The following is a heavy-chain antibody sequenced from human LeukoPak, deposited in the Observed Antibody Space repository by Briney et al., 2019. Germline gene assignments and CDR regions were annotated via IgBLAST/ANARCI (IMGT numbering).Heavy chain of an antibody. V-gene: IGHV3-30*02. Sequence: GGSLRLSCAASGFTFSSYAMHWVRQAPGKGLEWVAFIRSDGSNKSYADSVKGRFTISRDNSKNTLYLQMNSLRAEDTAVYYCAKEAYYYDSSGYYLDYWGQGTLVTVSS. CDR3: AKEAYYYDSSGYYLDY. CDR1: GFTFSSYA. J-gene: IGHJ4*02. CDR2: IRSDGSNK. D-gene: IGHD3-22*01.